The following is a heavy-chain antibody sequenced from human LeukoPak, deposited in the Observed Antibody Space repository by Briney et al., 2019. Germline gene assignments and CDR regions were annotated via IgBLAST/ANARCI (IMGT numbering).Heavy chain of an antibody. V-gene: IGHV3-15*01. CDR3: TTDEFRYESSGLRPEVTGYYYGMDV. Sequence: GGSLRLSCAASGFTFTTYAMSWVRQAPGKGLEWVGRIKSKTDGGTTDYAAPVKGRFTISRDDSKNTLYLQMNSLKTEDTAVYYCTTDEFRYESSGLRPEVTGYYYGMDVWGQGTTVTVSS. CDR1: GFTFTTYA. CDR2: IKSKTDGGTT. J-gene: IGHJ6*02. D-gene: IGHD3-22*01.